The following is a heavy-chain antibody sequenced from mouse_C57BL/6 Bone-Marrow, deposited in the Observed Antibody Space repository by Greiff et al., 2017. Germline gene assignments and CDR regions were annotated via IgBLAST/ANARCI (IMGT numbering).Heavy chain of an antibody. CDR3: VRQEWLQDYYAMDY. J-gene: IGHJ4*01. Sequence: EVMLVESGGGLVQPKGSLKLSCAASGFSFNTYALNWVRQAPGKGLEWVARIRSKSNNYATSYADSVKDRFTISRDDSESMLYLQMNNLKTEDTAMYYCVRQEWLQDYYAMDYWGQGTSVTVFS. CDR1: GFSFNTYA. V-gene: IGHV10-1*01. CDR2: IRSKSNNYAT. D-gene: IGHD2-2*01.